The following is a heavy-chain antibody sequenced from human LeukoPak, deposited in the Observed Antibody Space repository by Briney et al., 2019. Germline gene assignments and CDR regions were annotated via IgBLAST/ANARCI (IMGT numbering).Heavy chain of an antibody. CDR1: GFTFSTYA. D-gene: IGHD3-22*01. V-gene: IGHV3-7*01. J-gene: IGHJ4*02. Sequence: PGGSLRLSCAASGFTFSTYAMIWVRQAPGKGLEWVANIKKDGSEKYYVDSVKGRFTISRDNAKNSLYLQMSSLRAEDTAVYYCARDLYRIVVVPHYFDYWGQGTLVTVSS. CDR3: ARDLYRIVVVPHYFDY. CDR2: IKKDGSEK.